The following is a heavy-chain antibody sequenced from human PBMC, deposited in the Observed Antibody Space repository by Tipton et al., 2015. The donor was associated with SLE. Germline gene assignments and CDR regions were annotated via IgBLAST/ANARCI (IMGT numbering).Heavy chain of an antibody. D-gene: IGHD6-19*01. J-gene: IGHJ6*02. CDR1: GDSITTPNW. CDR2: ISHSGST. V-gene: IGHV4-4*02. CDR3: ARHHGSGWLYGLDV. Sequence: TLSLTCAVSGDSITTPNWWSWVRQPPGKGLEWIGEISHSGSTNYNPSLKSRVTISVDKSKNQISLKVISVTAADTAVYYCARHHGSGWLYGLDVWGQGTTVTVSS.